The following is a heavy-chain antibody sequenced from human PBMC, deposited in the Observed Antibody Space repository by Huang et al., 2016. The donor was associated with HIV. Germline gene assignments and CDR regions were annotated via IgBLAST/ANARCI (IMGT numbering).Heavy chain of an antibody. CDR3: ARTAYSYGFRQGYNWFDP. CDR1: GGTFSSYA. D-gene: IGHD5-18*01. Sequence: QVLLVQSGAEVRKPGSSVKVSCTAFGGTFSSYAISWVRQAPGKGLEWMGGVIPIVGTANYTRKFQGRVTITVDESTNTGYMELTRLTSEDTAVYYCARTAYSYGFRQGYNWFDPWGQGTPVTVSS. CDR2: VIPIVGTA. J-gene: IGHJ5*02. V-gene: IGHV1-69*13.